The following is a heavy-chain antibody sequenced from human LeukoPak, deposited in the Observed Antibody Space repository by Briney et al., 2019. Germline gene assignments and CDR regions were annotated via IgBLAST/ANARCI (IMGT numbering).Heavy chain of an antibody. V-gene: IGHV3-21*01. J-gene: IGHJ4*02. D-gene: IGHD6-13*01. CDR3: ARGAGYSSSWYDYYFDY. CDR2: ISSSSSYI. Sequence: PGGSLRLSCAASGFTFSSYSMNWVRQAPGKGLEWVSSISSSSSYIYYADSVKGRFTISRDNAKNSLYLQMNSLRAEDTAVYYCARGAGYSSSWYDYYFDYWGQGTLVTVSS. CDR1: GFTFSSYS.